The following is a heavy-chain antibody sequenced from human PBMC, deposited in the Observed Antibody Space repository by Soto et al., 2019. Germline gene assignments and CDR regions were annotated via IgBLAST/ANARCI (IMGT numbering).Heavy chain of an antibody. D-gene: IGHD2-15*01. Sequence: QVQLVESGGGVVQPGMSLRLSCAASGFIFNEYGMHWVRQAPGKGLEWVAVIWYDGSNEYYADSVKGRFTISRDNSKNTMSLQMNNLRAEDTAVYYCARWGCSGTNCNLNQRSYDLWGQGTLVTVSS. CDR2: IWYDGSNE. V-gene: IGHV3-33*03. CDR3: ARWGCSGTNCNLNQRSYDL. CDR1: GFIFNEYG. J-gene: IGHJ4*02.